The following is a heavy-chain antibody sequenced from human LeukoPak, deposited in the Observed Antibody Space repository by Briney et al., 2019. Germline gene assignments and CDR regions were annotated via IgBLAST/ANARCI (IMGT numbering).Heavy chain of an antibody. CDR1: GGSISSSSYY. J-gene: IGHJ4*02. D-gene: IGHD4-23*01. CDR2: FSYSGST. CDR3: ARLLNSREAFHLIDY. Sequence: TPSETLSLTCTVSGGSISSSSYYWGWIRQPPRKGLEWIGSFSYSGSTYYNPSLKSRVTISVDTSKNQFSLKLSSVTAADTAVYYCARLLNSREAFHLIDYWGQGTLVTVSS. V-gene: IGHV4-39*01.